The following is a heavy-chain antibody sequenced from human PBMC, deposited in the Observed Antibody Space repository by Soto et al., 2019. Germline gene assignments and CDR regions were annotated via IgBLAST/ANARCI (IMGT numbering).Heavy chain of an antibody. V-gene: IGHV3-73*01. J-gene: IGHJ6*02. CDR3: TRQRHYYYGMDV. CDR1: GFTFSGSA. Sequence: EVQLVESGGGLVQPGGSLKLSCAASGFTFSGSAMQWVRQASGKGLEWVGRIRSKANSYATAYAASVKGRFTISRDDSKNTAYLQMNSLKTEDTAVYYCTRQRHYYYGMDVWGQGTTVTVSS. CDR2: IRSKANSYAT.